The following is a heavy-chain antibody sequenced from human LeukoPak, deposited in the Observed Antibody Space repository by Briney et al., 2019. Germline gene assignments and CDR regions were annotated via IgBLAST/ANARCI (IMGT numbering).Heavy chain of an antibody. J-gene: IGHJ4*02. V-gene: IGHV3-48*03. CDR1: GFTFSSYE. CDR3: ARIPTRLAHFDY. CDR2: ISSSGSTM. Sequence: GGSLRLSCAASGFTFSSYEMNLVRQAPGKGLEWVSYISSSGSTMYYADSVKGRFTISRDNAKNSLYLQMNSLRAEDTAVYYCARIPTRLAHFDYWGQGTLVTVSS. D-gene: IGHD2-15*01.